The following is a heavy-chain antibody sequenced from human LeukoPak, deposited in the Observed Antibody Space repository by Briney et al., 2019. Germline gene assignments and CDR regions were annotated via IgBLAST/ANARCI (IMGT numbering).Heavy chain of an antibody. V-gene: IGHV4-31*03. Sequence: PSETLSLTCTVSGGSISSGGYYWSWLRQHPGRGLEWIGYIYYSGSTYYNPSLKSRVTISVDTSKNQFSLKLSSVTAADTAVYYCARDYYDSSGYYPGGFDYWGQGTLVTVSS. D-gene: IGHD3-22*01. CDR3: ARDYYDSSGYYPGGFDY. J-gene: IGHJ4*02. CDR2: IYYSGST. CDR1: GGSISSGGYY.